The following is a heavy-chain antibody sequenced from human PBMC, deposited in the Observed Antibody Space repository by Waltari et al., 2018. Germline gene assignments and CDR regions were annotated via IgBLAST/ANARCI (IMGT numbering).Heavy chain of an antibody. CDR1: GYTFTSYA. Sequence: QVQLVQSGSELKKPGASVKVSCKASGYTFTSYAINWLRRAPGQGLELMGWINTNTGNPTYVQGFTVRFVFSVDTAVSTAYLQISSLKAEDTAVYYCVREVVPTSTIVVNWFDPWGQGTLVTVSS. CDR3: VREVVPTSTIVVNWFDP. V-gene: IGHV7-4-1*02. J-gene: IGHJ5*02. D-gene: IGHD2-2*01. CDR2: INTNTGNP.